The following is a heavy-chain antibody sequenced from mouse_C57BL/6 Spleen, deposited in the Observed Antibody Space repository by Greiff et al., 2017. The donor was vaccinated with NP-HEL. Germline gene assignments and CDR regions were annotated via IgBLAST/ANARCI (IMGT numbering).Heavy chain of an antibody. CDR2: IDPSDRYT. Sequence: QVQLQQPGAELVKPGASVKLSCKASGYTFTSYWMQWVKQRPGQGLEWIGEIDPSDRYTNYNQKFKGKATLTVDTSSSTAYMQLSRLTSEDSAVYYCARSGDGNWFADWGQGTLVTVSA. J-gene: IGHJ3*01. CDR3: ARSGDGNWFAD. CDR1: GYTFTSYW. V-gene: IGHV1-50*01. D-gene: IGHD2-1*01.